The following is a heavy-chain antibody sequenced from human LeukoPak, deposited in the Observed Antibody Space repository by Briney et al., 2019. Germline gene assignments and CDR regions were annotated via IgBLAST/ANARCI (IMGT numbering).Heavy chain of an antibody. CDR1: GFTFSSYS. D-gene: IGHD2-15*01. Sequence: GGSLRLSCAGSGFTFSSYSMNWVRQAPGKGLEWVSSISSSSSYIYYADSVKGRFTISRDNAKNSLYLQMNSLRAEDTAVYYCARGSRRGGGDCWGQGTLVTVSS. CDR3: ARGSRRGGGDC. V-gene: IGHV3-21*01. CDR2: ISSSSSYI. J-gene: IGHJ4*02.